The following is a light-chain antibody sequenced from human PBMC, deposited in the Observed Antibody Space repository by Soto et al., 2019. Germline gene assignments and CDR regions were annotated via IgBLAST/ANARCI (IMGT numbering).Light chain of an antibody. CDR3: HEYNSFSYT. CDR2: DAS. Sequence: DIQMTQSPATLSASVGDRVTISCRASQSISIWLAWYQQKPGKAPKLLIYDASSLETGIPARFSGSGSGTEYTLTISSLQPDDFATYYCHEYNSFSYTFGQGTKVDIK. CDR1: QSISIW. V-gene: IGKV1-5*01. J-gene: IGKJ2*01.